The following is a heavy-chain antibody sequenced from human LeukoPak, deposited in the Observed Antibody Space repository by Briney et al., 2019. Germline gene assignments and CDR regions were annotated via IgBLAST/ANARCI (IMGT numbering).Heavy chain of an antibody. CDR3: ARVRGVYDNSGYYYRGYYFDY. J-gene: IGHJ4*02. Sequence: SETLSLTCTVSGGSISSYYWSWIRQPPGKGLEWIGYIYYSGSTNYNPSLKSRVTISVDTSKNQFSLKLSSVTAADTAVYYCARVRGVYDNSGYYYRGYYFDYWGQGTLVTVSS. D-gene: IGHD3-22*01. CDR1: GGSISSYY. CDR2: IYYSGST. V-gene: IGHV4-59*08.